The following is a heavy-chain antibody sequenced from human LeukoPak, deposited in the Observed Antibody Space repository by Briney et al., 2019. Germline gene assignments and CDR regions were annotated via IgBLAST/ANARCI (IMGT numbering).Heavy chain of an antibody. CDR2: ISSSSSYI. J-gene: IGHJ4*02. V-gene: IGHV3-21*01. D-gene: IGHD3-10*01. CDR3: ARELDDPYYYGSGAFDY. Sequence: GGSLRLSXAASGFTFSSYSMNWVRQTPGKGLEWVSSISSSSSYIYYADSVKGRFTISRDNAKNSLYLQMNSLRAEDTAVYYCARELDDPYYYGSGAFDYWGQGTLVTVSS. CDR1: GFTFSSYS.